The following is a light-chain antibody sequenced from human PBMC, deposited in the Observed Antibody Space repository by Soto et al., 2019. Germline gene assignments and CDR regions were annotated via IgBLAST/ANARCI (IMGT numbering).Light chain of an antibody. CDR3: QQYGSSRPT. CDR2: GAS. V-gene: IGKV3-20*01. J-gene: IGKJ4*01. Sequence: EIVLTQSPGTLSLSPGERATLSCRASQSVSSSYLAWYQQKPGQAPRLLIYGASSRATGIPDRFSGSGSGTDFTLTLSRLETEDFAVYYCQQYGSSRPTFGGGTKVEMK. CDR1: QSVSSSY.